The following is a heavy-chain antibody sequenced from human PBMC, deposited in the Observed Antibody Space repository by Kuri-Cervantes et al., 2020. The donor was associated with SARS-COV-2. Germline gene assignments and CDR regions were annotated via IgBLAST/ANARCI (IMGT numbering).Heavy chain of an antibody. V-gene: IGHV3-74*01. CDR2: INPDGSYT. D-gene: IGHD6-19*01. CDR1: GFTFSGHW. J-gene: IGHJ4*01. Sequence: GESLKISCAASGFTFSGHWIHWVRQAPGKGLVWVSRINPDGSYTNNADSVKGRFTLSRDNSMNTLYLQMNSLRPEDTALYYCARDAAGDLDYWGQGTLVTVSS. CDR3: ARDAAGDLDY.